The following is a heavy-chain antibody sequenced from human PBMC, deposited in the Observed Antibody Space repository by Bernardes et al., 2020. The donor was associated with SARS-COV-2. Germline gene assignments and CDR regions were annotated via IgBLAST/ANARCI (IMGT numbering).Heavy chain of an antibody. D-gene: IGHD2-15*01. V-gene: IGHV5-51*01. CDR2: FYPGDSDT. CDR3: ARWVDSHWFDP. J-gene: IGHJ5*02. CDR1: GYSFTNYW. Sequence: GESLKISCKGSGYSFTNYWIGWVRQMPGKGLEWMGIFYPGDSDTRYSPSFQGQVTMSVDKSISTAYLQWSSLKVSDTAMYYCARWVDSHWFDPWGQGTLVVVSS.